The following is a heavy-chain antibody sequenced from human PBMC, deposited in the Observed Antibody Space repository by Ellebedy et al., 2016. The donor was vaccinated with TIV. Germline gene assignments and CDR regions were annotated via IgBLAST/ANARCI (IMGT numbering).Heavy chain of an antibody. V-gene: IGHV1-69*13. D-gene: IGHD3-10*01. CDR2: IIPIFGTA. J-gene: IGHJ6*02. Sequence: AASVKVSCKASGYTFTSYYMHWVRQAPGQGLEWMGGIIPIFGTANYAQKFQGRVTITADESTSTAYMELSSLRSEDTAVYYCARGGYYGSGKYGMDVWGQGTTVTVSS. CDR1: GYTFTSYY. CDR3: ARGGYYGSGKYGMDV.